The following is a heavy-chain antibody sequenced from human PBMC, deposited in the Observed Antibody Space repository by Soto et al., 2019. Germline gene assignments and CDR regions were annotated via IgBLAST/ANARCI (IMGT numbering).Heavy chain of an antibody. CDR1: GYTFTGYY. Sequence: ASVKVSCKASGYTFTGYYMYWVRQAPGQGLEWMGWINPNSGGTNYAQKFQGWVTMTRDTSISTAYMELSRLRSDDTAVYYCARGTYYYDSSGYYYVRDPYGMEVWGQGTTVTVSS. J-gene: IGHJ6*02. V-gene: IGHV1-2*04. CDR3: ARGTYYYDSSGYYYVRDPYGMEV. D-gene: IGHD3-22*01. CDR2: INPNSGGT.